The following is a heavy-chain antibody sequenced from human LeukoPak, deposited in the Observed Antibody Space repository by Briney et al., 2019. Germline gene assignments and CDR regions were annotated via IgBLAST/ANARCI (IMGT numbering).Heavy chain of an antibody. J-gene: IGHJ4*02. V-gene: IGHV4-59*08. CDR1: GGSISSYY. CDR3: ATSVRSVATLDY. Sequence: PSETLSLTCTVSGGSISSYYWSWIRQPPGKGLEWVGDIYYSGSTNYNPSLKSRVTISVDTSKNQFSLKLSSVTAADTAVYYCATSVRSVATLDYWGQGTLVTVSS. CDR2: IYYSGST. D-gene: IGHD5-12*01.